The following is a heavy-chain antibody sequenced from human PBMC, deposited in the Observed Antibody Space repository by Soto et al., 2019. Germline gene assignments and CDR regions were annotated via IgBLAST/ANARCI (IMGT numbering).Heavy chain of an antibody. CDR3: TTLNPSFVTIFGVVIPGKFDY. CDR2: IKSKTDGGTT. CDR1: GFTFSNAW. J-gene: IGHJ4*02. V-gene: IGHV3-15*01. Sequence: GGSLRLSCAASGFTFSNAWMSWVRQAPGKGLEWVGRIKSKTDGGTTDYAAPVKGRFTISRDDSKNTLYLQMNSLKTEDTAVYYCTTLNPSFVTIFGVVIPGKFDYWGQGTLVTGSS. D-gene: IGHD3-3*01.